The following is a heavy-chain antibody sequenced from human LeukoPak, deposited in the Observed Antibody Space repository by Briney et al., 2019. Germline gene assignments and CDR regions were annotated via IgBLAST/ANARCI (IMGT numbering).Heavy chain of an antibody. CDR1: GFTFSSYG. CDR2: ISYDGSNK. D-gene: IGHD3-10*01. CDR3: AKGAILWFGEFDY. J-gene: IGHJ4*02. V-gene: IGHV3-30*18. Sequence: QPGGSLRLSCAASGFTFSSYGMHWVRQAPGKGLEWVAVISYDGSNKYYADSVKGRFTISRDNSKNTLYLQMNSLRAEDTAVYYCAKGAILWFGEFDYWGQGTLVTVSS.